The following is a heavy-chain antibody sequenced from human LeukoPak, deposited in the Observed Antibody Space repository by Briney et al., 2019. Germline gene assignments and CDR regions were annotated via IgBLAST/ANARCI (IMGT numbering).Heavy chain of an antibody. Sequence: GGSLRLSCAASGFTFSSYWMSWVRQAPGKGLEWVANIKQDGSEKYYVDSVKGRFTISRDNAKNSVYLQMNSLRAEDTAVYYCARAYSSSWYVYWYFDLWGRGTLVTVSS. D-gene: IGHD6-13*01. CDR2: IKQDGSEK. CDR3: ARAYSSSWYVYWYFDL. J-gene: IGHJ2*01. CDR1: GFTFSSYW. V-gene: IGHV3-7*01.